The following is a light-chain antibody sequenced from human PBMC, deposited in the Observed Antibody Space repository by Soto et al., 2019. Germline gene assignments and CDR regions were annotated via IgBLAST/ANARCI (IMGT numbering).Light chain of an antibody. CDR3: QQSYSIPYT. Sequence: RDPITCRASESISDYLFWYQQKPGHAPKLLIYAASNLQSGVPSRFSGSGSGAYFTLTISSLQPEDFATYYCQQSYSIPYTFGQGT. CDR2: AAS. V-gene: IGKV1-39*01. CDR1: ESISDY. J-gene: IGKJ2*01.